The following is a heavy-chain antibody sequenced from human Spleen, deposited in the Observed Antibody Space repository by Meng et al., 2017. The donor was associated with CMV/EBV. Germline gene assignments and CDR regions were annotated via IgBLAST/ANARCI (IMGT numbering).Heavy chain of an antibody. J-gene: IGHJ5*02. CDR1: GVTSHDYA. D-gene: IGHD2-2*01. Sequence: GSLRLSCAASGVTSHDYAMHWIRQPPGKGLEWIGYIYYSGSTSYNPSLKSRVTISKDTSKNQFSLKLTSVTAADTAVYYCARIYCSSTSCGWFDPWGQGTLVSVSS. CDR3: ARIYCSSTSCGWFDP. CDR2: IYYSGST. V-gene: IGHV4-59*01.